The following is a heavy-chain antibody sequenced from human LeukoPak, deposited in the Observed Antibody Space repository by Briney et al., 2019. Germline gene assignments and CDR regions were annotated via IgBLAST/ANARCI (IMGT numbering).Heavy chain of an antibody. CDR1: GFTFSSYW. V-gene: IGHV3-74*01. D-gene: IGHD3-10*01. CDR3: ARAEELLLLFGELLSSHYYGMDV. CDR2: INSDGSST. Sequence: PGGSLRLSCAASGFTFSSYWMHWVRQAPGKGLVWVSRINSDGSSTSYADSVKGRFTISRDNAKNTLYLQMNSLRAEDTAVYYCARAEELLLLFGELLSSHYYGMDVWGQGTTVTVSS. J-gene: IGHJ6*02.